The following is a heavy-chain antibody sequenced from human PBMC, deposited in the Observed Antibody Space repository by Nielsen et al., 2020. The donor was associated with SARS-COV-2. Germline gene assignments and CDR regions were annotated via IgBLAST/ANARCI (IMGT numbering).Heavy chain of an antibody. V-gene: IGHV4-34*01. CDR1: GGSFSGYS. D-gene: IGHD1-26*01. CDR3: ARRWGRVNFMLVVATSAEGALDV. Sequence: GSLRLSCAVYGGSFSGYSWTWIRQPPGKGLEWIGEINHSGSTNYNPSLKSRVTISVDTSKNQFSLRLTSVTAADTAVYYCARRWGRVNFMLVVATSAEGALDVWGQGTMISVSS. J-gene: IGHJ3*01. CDR2: INHSGST.